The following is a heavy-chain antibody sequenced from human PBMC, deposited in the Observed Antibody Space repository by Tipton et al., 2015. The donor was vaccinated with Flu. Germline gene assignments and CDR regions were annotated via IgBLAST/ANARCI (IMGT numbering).Heavy chain of an antibody. Sequence: LSCAVSGDSISSDYYWGWIRQFPGKGLEWIGRVSRSGDTNYNPSLRSRVTISIDRSKNQFSLKMKSVTAADMAVYYCARRDYSNYVSDPKSWFDPWGQGTLVAVSS. V-gene: IGHV4-38-2*01. D-gene: IGHD4-11*01. CDR2: VSRSGDT. CDR1: GDSISSDYY. J-gene: IGHJ5*02. CDR3: ARRDYSNYVSDPKSWFDP.